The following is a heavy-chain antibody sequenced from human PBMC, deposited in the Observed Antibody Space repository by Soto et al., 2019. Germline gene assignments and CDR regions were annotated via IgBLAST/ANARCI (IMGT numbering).Heavy chain of an antibody. CDR2: IHYIGTT. CDR1: GTSISSYY. J-gene: IGHJ4*02. D-gene: IGHD2-8*01. Sequence: SETLSLTCTVSGTSISSYYWSWIRQPPGKGLEWIANIHYIGTTNYNPSLASGVTLSVDTSKNQFSLKMTSVTAADRAMYFCARYNSYAIDYWGRGTLVTVSS. V-gene: IGHV4-59*01. CDR3: ARYNSYAIDY.